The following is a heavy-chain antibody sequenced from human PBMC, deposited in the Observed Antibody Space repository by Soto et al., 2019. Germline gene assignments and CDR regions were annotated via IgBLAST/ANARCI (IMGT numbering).Heavy chain of an antibody. CDR3: ARWISPDGSSSDTY. V-gene: IGHV1-18*01. CDR1: GYTFTSYG. J-gene: IGHJ4*02. CDR2: ISAYNGKT. D-gene: IGHD6-6*01. Sequence: QVQLVQSGAEVKKPGASVKVSCKASGYTFTSYGISWVRQAPGQGLEWMGWISAYNGKTNSAQKLQGRVTLTTDTSTRTSYMELSSLRADDTAVYYCARWISPDGSSSDTYWGQGTLVTVSS.